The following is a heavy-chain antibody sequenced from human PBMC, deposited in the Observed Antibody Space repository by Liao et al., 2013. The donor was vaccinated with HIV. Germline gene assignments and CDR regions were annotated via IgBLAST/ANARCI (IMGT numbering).Heavy chain of an antibody. CDR3: ARGSHIAAAGKGPFDY. CDR2: IYYSGST. J-gene: IGHJ4*02. Sequence: QVQLQESGPGLVKPSQTLSLTCTVSGGSISSGDYYWSWIRQPPGKGLEWIGYIYYSGSTYYNPSLKSRVTISVDTSKNQFSLKLSSVTAADTAVYYCARGSHIAAAGKGPFDYWGQGTLVTVSS. CDR1: GGSISSGDYY. D-gene: IGHD6-13*01. V-gene: IGHV4-30-4*08.